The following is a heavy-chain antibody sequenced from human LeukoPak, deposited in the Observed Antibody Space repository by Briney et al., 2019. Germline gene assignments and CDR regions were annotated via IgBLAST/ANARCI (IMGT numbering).Heavy chain of an antibody. CDR2: IYHSGTT. CDR1: GAFITNSHW. V-gene: IGHV4-4*02. CDR3: ATYLYGEYGSYYFDY. Sequence: SETLSLTCAVSGAFITNSHWWSWARQPPGKGLEWIGEIYHSGTTKYNTSLKSRVTMSVDKSKNQFSLKLSSVTAADTAVYYCATYLYGEYGSYYFDYWGQGTLVTVSS. J-gene: IGHJ4*02. D-gene: IGHD4-17*01.